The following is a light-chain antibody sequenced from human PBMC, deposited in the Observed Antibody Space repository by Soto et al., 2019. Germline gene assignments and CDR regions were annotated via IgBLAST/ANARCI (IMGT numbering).Light chain of an antibody. V-gene: IGKV3-20*01. CDR3: QQYNNWPTWT. CDR2: GTS. J-gene: IGKJ1*01. CDR1: QTVSNSY. Sequence: EIVLTQSPGTLSLSLGDRATLSCRASQTVSNSYLAWYQQKPGQAPRLLIYGTSSRATGIPDRFSGSGSGTDFTLTISSLQSEDFAVYYCQQYNNWPTWTFGQGTKVDIK.